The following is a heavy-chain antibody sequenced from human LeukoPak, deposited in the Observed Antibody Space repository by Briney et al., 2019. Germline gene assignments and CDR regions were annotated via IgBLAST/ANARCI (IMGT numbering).Heavy chain of an antibody. V-gene: IGHV1-46*01. CDR1: GFTFTNYN. D-gene: IGHD5-24*01. CDR3: WRVREGNNDVYDI. CDR2: INPSGGST. Sequence: ASVKVSCKASGFTFTNYNMHWVRQAPGQGLEWMGIINPSGGSTNYAQNFQARVTMTRDTSTSTVYMELSSLRSEDTAGYYCWRVREGNNDVYDIWGQGTMVTVPS. J-gene: IGHJ3*02.